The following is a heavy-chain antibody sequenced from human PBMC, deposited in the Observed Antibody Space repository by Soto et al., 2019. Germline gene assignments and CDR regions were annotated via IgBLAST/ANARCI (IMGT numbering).Heavy chain of an antibody. CDR3: AKDLSIAVAGTEDY. D-gene: IGHD6-19*01. CDR1: GFTFSSYG. Sequence: GGSLRLSCAASGFTFSSYGMHWVRQAPGKGLEWVAVISYDGSNKYYADSVKGRFTISRDNSKNTLYLQMNSLRAEDTAVYYCAKDLSIAVAGTEDYWGQGTLVTVSS. CDR2: ISYDGSNK. V-gene: IGHV3-30*18. J-gene: IGHJ4*02.